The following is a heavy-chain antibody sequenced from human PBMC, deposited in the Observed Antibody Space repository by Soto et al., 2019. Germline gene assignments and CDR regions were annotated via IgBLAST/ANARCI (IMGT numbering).Heavy chain of an antibody. CDR3: ARARGSYYYDSSGYYPSPDAFDI. J-gene: IGHJ3*02. CDR1: GGTFSGYA. CDR2: IIPIFGTA. Sequence: SVKVSCKASGGTFSGYAISWVRQAPGQGLEWMGGIIPIFGTANYAQKFQGRVTITADESTSTAYMELSSLRSEDTAVYYCARARGSYYYDSSGYYPSPDAFDIWGQGTMVTVSS. V-gene: IGHV1-69*13. D-gene: IGHD3-22*01.